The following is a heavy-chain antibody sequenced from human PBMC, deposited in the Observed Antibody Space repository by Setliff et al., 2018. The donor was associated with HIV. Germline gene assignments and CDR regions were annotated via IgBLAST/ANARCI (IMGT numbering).Heavy chain of an antibody. CDR1: GGSFSDYS. CDR2: IIHSGIT. Sequence: KPSETLSLTCAVSGGSFSDYSWTWIRQPPGKGLEWIGEIIHSGITNYSPSLKSRVTISVDTSKNQFSLKLSSVTAADTAVYYCARGVGEYYNFWSGYPAWYFDLWGRGTLVTVSS. CDR3: ARGVGEYYNFWSGYPAWYFDL. J-gene: IGHJ2*01. V-gene: IGHV4-34*01. D-gene: IGHD3-3*01.